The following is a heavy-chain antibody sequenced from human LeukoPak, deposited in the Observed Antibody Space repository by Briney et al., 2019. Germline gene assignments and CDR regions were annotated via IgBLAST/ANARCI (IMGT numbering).Heavy chain of an antibody. D-gene: IGHD2/OR15-2a*01. J-gene: IGHJ5*01. V-gene: IGHV3-74*01. CDR1: GLYW. Sequence: PGGSLRLSCATSGLYWMHWVRQAPGEGLVWVSRINTDGTTTNYADSVKGRFTISRDNAENTVYLQMNNLRADDTGVYYCARAGEYRFDYWGQGTLVSVSS. CDR3: ARAGEYRFDY. CDR2: INTDGTTT.